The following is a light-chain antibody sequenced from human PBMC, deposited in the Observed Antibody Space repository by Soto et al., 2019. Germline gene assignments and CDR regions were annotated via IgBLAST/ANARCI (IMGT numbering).Light chain of an antibody. CDR1: SSDVGDYNY. CDR3: GSYRGSNPDV. J-gene: IGLJ6*01. V-gene: IGLV2-14*01. Sequence: QSALTQPASVSGSPGQSITISCTGTSSDVGDYNYVSWYQQHPGKAPKLMIFEVSHRPSGVSNRFSGSKSGNTASLTISGLQAEDEANYYCGSYRGSNPDVFGSGTKVTVL. CDR2: EVS.